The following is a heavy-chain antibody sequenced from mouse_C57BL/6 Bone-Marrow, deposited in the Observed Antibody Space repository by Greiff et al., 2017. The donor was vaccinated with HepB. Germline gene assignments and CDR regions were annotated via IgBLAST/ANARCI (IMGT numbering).Heavy chain of an antibody. Sequence: VKLMESGAELARPGASVKMSCKASGYTFTSYTMHWVNQRPGQGLEWIGYINPSSGYTKYNQKFKDKATLTADKSSSTAYMQLSSLTSEDSAVYYCANYYGSSTYYAMDYWGQGTSVTVSS. J-gene: IGHJ4*01. CDR3: ANYYGSSTYYAMDY. D-gene: IGHD1-1*01. V-gene: IGHV1-4*01. CDR2: INPSSGYT. CDR1: GYTFTSYT.